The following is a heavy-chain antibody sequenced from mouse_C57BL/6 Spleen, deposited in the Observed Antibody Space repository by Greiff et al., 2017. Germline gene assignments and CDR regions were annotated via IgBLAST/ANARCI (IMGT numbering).Heavy chain of an antibody. D-gene: IGHD3-2*02. CDR3: ARRAAQRAMGY. CDR2: IYPGDGDT. Sequence: VQLQQSGAELVKPGASVKISCKASGYAFSSYWMNWVKQRPGKGLEWIGQIYPGDGDTNYNGKFKGKATLTADKSSSTAYMQLSRLTSEDSAVYFCARRAAQRAMGYWGQGTSVTVSS. J-gene: IGHJ4*01. V-gene: IGHV1-80*01. CDR1: GYAFSSYW.